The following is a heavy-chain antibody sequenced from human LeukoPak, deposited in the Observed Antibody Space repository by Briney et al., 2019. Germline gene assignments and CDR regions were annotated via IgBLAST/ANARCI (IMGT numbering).Heavy chain of an antibody. CDR2: SIPIFGIA. V-gene: IGHV1-69*04. Sequence: ASVKVSCKASGGTFSSYAISWVRQAPGQGLEWMGRSIPIFGIAKYAQKFQGRVTITADKSTSTAYMELSSLSSEDTAVYYCAREWGGTMIVVVINTYNWFDPWGQGTLVTVSS. CDR1: GGTFSSYA. D-gene: IGHD3-22*01. J-gene: IGHJ5*02. CDR3: AREWGGTMIVVVINTYNWFDP.